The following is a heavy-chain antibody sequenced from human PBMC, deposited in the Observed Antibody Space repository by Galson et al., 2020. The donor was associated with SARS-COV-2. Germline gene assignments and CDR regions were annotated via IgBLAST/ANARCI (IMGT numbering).Heavy chain of an antibody. D-gene: IGHD3-22*01. J-gene: IGHJ5*02. CDR1: GYTLTELS. V-gene: IGHV1-24*01. CDR2: FDPEDGET. CDR3: ATAPVVDYQNRLDP. Sequence: ASVKVSCKVSGYTLTELSMHWVRQAPGKGLEWMGGFDPEDGETIYAQKFQGRVTMTEDTSTDTAYMELGSLRSEDTAVYYWATAPVVDYQNRLDPWGQGTLVIVSS.